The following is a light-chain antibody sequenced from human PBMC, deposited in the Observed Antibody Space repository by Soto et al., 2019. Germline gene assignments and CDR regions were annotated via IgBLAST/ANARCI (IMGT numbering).Light chain of an antibody. CDR2: GAS. Sequence: EIVLTQSPGTLSLSPGERATLSCRASQSVSKNFLAWYQQKPGQAPRLLISGASNRATGIPDRFSGSGSGTDFSLTIDRLEPEDFAVYFCQQYGSSPPNFGGGTKVAIK. J-gene: IGKJ4*01. CDR1: QSVSKNF. V-gene: IGKV3-20*01. CDR3: QQYGSSPPN.